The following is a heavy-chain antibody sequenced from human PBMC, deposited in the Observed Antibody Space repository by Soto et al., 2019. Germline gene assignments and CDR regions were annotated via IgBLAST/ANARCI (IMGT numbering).Heavy chain of an antibody. D-gene: IGHD3-16*01. V-gene: IGHV3-30*18. CDR3: AKHRWEVVMYFDS. J-gene: IGHJ4*02. Sequence: QVQLVESGGGVVQPGGSLRLSCAASEFTFSNYGMHWVRQAPGKGLEWVALTSFDGKTEYYADSVKGRFTISRDNSKNTLYLQMSSLRAEDTAVYYCAKHRWEVVMYFDSWGQGILVTVSS. CDR1: EFTFSNYG. CDR2: TSFDGKTE.